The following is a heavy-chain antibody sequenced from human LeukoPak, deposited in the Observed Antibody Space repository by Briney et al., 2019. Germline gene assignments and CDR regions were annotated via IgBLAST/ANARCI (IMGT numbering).Heavy chain of an antibody. D-gene: IGHD5-18*01. V-gene: IGHV1-2*07. Sequence: ASVKVSCKAFGYTFTSYYLHWVRQAPGQGHEWMGWIHPLSGETNYAHKFQGRVTMTRDTSISSAYMELSSLKSDDTAVYYCAREGGSSYGYTYHWGQGTLVTVSS. CDR1: GYTFTSYY. CDR3: AREGGSSYGYTYH. J-gene: IGHJ5*02. CDR2: IHPLSGET.